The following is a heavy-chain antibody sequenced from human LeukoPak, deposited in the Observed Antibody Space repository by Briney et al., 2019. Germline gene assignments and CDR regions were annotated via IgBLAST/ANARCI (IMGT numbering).Heavy chain of an antibody. CDR3: AKPVDRYSSSWPYSDY. D-gene: IGHD6-13*01. CDR2: VSYDGSNK. CDR1: GFTFSTYG. V-gene: IGHV3-30*18. J-gene: IGHJ4*02. Sequence: GGSLRLSCAASGFTFSTYGMHWVRQAPGKGLEWVAVVSYDGSNKYHADSVKGRFTISRDNSKNTLYLQMNSLRAEDTAVYYCAKPVDRYSSSWPYSDYWGQGTLVTVSS.